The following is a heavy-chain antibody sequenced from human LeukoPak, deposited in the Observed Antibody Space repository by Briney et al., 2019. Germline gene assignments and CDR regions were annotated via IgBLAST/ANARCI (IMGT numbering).Heavy chain of an antibody. D-gene: IGHD3-10*01. V-gene: IGHV3-9*01. CDR3: AKGSRITMVRGENFDY. CDR1: GFTFDDYA. CDR2: ISWNSGSI. J-gene: IGHJ4*02. Sequence: GGSLRLSCAASGFTFDDYAMHWVRQAPGKGLEWVSGISWNSGSIGYADSVKGRFTISRDNDKNSLYLQMDSLRGEDTALYYCAKGSRITMVRGENFDYWGQGTLVTVSS.